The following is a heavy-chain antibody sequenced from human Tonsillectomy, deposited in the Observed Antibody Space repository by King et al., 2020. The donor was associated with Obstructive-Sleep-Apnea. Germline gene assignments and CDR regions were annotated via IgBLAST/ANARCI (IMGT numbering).Heavy chain of an antibody. CDR2: IRSRNYGGTT. CDR3: SRGSPLTYYYDSSGLDY. D-gene: IGHD3-22*01. Sequence: DVQLVESGGGLVQPGRSLRLSCTASGFTLCYYAMSLCRQAPGEGLEWVGFIRSRNYGGTTEYAASLKGRFTISRDDSKSFVYLQMNSLKTEDTAVYYCSRGSPLTYYYDSSGLDYWGQGTLVTVSS. V-gene: IGHV3-49*03. CDR1: GFTLCYYA. J-gene: IGHJ4*02.